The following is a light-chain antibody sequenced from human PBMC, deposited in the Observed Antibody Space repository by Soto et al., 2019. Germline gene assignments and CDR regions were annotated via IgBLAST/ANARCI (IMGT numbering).Light chain of an antibody. J-gene: IGLJ2*01. Sequence: QSVLTQPRSVSGSPGESVPISCSGTSSDVGSYNYVSWYQQYPGKAPKVMIYDVSERPSEVPVRFSGSKSGNTASLTISGLQAEDEAEYFCCSYSGSDSLLFGGGTKVTVL. CDR2: DVS. CDR1: SSDVGSYNY. CDR3: CSYSGSDSLL. V-gene: IGLV2-11*01.